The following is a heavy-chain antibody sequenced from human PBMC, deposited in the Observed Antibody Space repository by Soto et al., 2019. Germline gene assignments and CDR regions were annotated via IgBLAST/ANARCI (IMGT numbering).Heavy chain of an antibody. D-gene: IGHD4-4*01. V-gene: IGHV3-21*01. CDR3: ARDRVGYSNYRAFDYCCFGMDV. CDR1: GFTFSSYS. CDR2: ISSSSSYI. Sequence: GGSLRLSCAASGFTFSSYSMNWVRQAPGKGLEWVSSISSSSSYIYYADSVKGRFTISRDNAKNSLYLQMNSLRAEDTPVYYCARDRVGYSNYRAFDYCCFGMDVWGQGTTVTVSS. J-gene: IGHJ6*02.